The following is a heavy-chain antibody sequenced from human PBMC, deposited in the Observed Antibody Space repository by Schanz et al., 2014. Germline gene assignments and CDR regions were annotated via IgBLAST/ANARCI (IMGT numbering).Heavy chain of an antibody. J-gene: IGHJ4*02. CDR3: AGGKTTGLAY. Sequence: EVQLVESGGGLVQPGGSLRLSCAASGLTLSDYWMHWVRQAPGKGPEWISHIRADGRMTNYAASVEGRFTISRDVAKNTLYIQMFSLRAEDMGVYYCAGGKTTGLAYWGQGTQVAVSS. D-gene: IGHD4-4*01. CDR1: GLTLSDYW. V-gene: IGHV3-74*01. CDR2: IRADGRMT.